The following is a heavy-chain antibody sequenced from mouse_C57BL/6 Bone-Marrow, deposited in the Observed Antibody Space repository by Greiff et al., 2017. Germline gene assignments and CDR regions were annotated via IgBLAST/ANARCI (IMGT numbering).Heavy chain of an antibody. J-gene: IGHJ2*01. Sequence: VQLQQSGAELVRPGASVKLSCKASGYTFTDYYINWVKQRPGQGLEWIARIYPGSGNTYYNEKFKGKATLTAEKSSSTAYMQLSSLTSEDSAVYFCAREDYYGKAYFDYWGKGTTLTVAS. CDR1: GYTFTDYY. D-gene: IGHD1-1*01. CDR3: AREDYYGKAYFDY. V-gene: IGHV1-76*01. CDR2: IYPGSGNT.